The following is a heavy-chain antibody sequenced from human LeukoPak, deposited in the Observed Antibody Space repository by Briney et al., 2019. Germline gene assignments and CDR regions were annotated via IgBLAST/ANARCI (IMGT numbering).Heavy chain of an antibody. Sequence: SVKVSCKASGGTFSSFAISWVRQAPGQGLEWMGRIIPILGIANYAQKFQGRVTITADKSTSTAYMELSSLRSEDTAVYYCARAPAMGNNWFDPWGQGTLVTVSS. J-gene: IGHJ5*02. CDR2: IIPILGIA. CDR1: GGTFSSFA. D-gene: IGHD5-18*01. V-gene: IGHV1-69*04. CDR3: ARAPAMGNNWFDP.